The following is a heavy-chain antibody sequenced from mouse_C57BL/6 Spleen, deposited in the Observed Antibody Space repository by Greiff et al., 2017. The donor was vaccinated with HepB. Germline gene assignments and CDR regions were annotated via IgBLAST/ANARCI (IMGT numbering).Heavy chain of an antibody. V-gene: IGHV1-39*01. CDR1: GYSFTDYN. D-gene: IGHD1-1*01. CDR3: AMVVTVLVSPCYFDV. Sequence: VQLQQSGPELVKPGASVKISCKASGYSFTDYNMNWVKQSNGKSLAWIGVINPNYGTTRYNQKFKGKATLTVDQSSSTAYMQINILTSEDFAVYYGAMVVTVLVSPCYFDVWGTGTTVTVAS. J-gene: IGHJ1*03. CDR2: INPNYGTT.